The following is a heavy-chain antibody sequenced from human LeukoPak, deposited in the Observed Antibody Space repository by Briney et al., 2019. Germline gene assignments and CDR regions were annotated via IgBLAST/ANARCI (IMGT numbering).Heavy chain of an antibody. Sequence: GGSLRLSCAASGFTFSSYEMNWVRQAPGKGLEWVSSISSSSSYIYYADSVKGRFTISRDNAKNSLYLQMNSLRADDTAVYYCARGTMFPYYFDYWGQGSLVTVSS. J-gene: IGHJ4*02. D-gene: IGHD3-10*02. V-gene: IGHV3-21*01. CDR2: ISSSSSYI. CDR3: ARGTMFPYYFDY. CDR1: GFTFSSYE.